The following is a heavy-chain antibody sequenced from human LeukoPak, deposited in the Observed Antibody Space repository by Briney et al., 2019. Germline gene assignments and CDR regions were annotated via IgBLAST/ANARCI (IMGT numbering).Heavy chain of an antibody. V-gene: IGHV3-7*01. CDR1: GFTFSSYW. D-gene: IGHD5-24*01. J-gene: IGHJ4*02. CDR3: ARERDGYNYGYYFDY. Sequence: GGSLRLSCAASGFTFSSYWMSWVRQAPGKGLEWVANIKQDGSKKYYVDSVKGRFTISRDNAKNSLYLQMNSLRAEDTAVYYCARERDGYNYGYYFDYWGQGTLVTVSS. CDR2: IKQDGSKK.